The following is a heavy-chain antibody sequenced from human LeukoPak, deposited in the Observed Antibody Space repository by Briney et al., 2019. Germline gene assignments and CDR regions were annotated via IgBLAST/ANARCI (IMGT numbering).Heavy chain of an antibody. CDR3: ARPVAVAGMNDY. J-gene: IGHJ4*02. V-gene: IGHV4-34*01. Sequence: SETLSLTCAVYGGSFSGYYWSWIRLPPGKGLEWIGEINHSGSTNYNPSLKSRVTISVDTSKNQFSLKLSSVTAADTAVYYCARPVAVAGMNDYWGQGTLVTVSS. D-gene: IGHD6-19*01. CDR2: INHSGST. CDR1: GGSFSGYY.